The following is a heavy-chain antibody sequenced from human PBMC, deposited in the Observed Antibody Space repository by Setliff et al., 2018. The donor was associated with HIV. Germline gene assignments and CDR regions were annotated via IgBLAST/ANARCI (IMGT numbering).Heavy chain of an antibody. J-gene: IGHJ4*02. D-gene: IGHD6-19*01. CDR1: GATFKTYA. CDR2: IIPFHGTV. CDR3: AKSSDWPPYYFDH. Sequence: ASVKVSCKASGATFKTYAMSWVRQTPGQGLEWLGGIIPFHGTVNYAQKFRGRVTITTDKLMTIAYLDLNSLRAEDTALYYCAKSSDWPPYYFDHWGQGTLVTVSS. V-gene: IGHV1-69*10.